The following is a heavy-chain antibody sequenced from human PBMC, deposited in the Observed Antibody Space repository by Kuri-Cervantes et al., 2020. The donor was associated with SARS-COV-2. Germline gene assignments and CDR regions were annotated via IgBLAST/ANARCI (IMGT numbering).Heavy chain of an antibody. CDR3: ARLQVYDSSGYPYYYYYMDV. CDR2: ISYDGSNK. J-gene: IGHJ6*03. D-gene: IGHD3-22*01. Sequence: GGSLRLSCAASGFTFTTYPMHWVRQAPGKGLEWVAIISYDGSNKYYADSVRGRFTISRDNSKNTLYLQMNSLRAEDTAVYYCARLQVYDSSGYPYYYYYMDVWGKGTTVTVSS. CDR1: GFTFTTYP. V-gene: IGHV3-30*04.